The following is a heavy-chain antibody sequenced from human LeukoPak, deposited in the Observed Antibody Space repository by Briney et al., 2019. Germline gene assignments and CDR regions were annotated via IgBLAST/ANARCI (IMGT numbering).Heavy chain of an antibody. CDR2: IYWNDDE. CDR3: AHLIPGYDSSGYYYWTFDY. D-gene: IGHD3-22*01. V-gene: IGHV2-5*01. J-gene: IGHJ4*02. CDR1: GFSLSTSGVG. Sequence: SGPTLVKPTQTLTLTCTFSGFSLSTSGVGVGWIRQPPGKALEWLALIYWNDDERYSPSLKSRLTITKDTSKNQVVLTMTNMDPVDTATYYCAHLIPGYDSSGYYYWTFDYWGQGTLVTVSS.